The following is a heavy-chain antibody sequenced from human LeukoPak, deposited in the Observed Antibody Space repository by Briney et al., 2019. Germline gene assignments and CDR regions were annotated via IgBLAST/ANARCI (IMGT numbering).Heavy chain of an antibody. D-gene: IGHD2-21*02. CDR1: GGSFSGYY. Sequence: SETLSLTCAVYGGSFSGYYWSWIRQPPGKGLEWIGDVNHSGSTDYNPSLKSRVTISLDTSKNQFSLTLASVTAADTAVYYCARAFCGRDCYSRNDYWGQGTLVTVSS. J-gene: IGHJ4*02. CDR3: ARAFCGRDCYSRNDY. CDR2: VNHSGST. V-gene: IGHV4-34*01.